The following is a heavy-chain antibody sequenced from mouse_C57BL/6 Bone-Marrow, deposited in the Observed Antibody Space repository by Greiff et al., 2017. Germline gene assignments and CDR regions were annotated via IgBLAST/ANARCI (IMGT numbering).Heavy chain of an antibody. Sequence: VQLQQPGAELVKPGASVKLSCKASGYTFTSYWMHWVKQRPGRGLEWIGRIDPNSGGTKYNEKFKSKATLTVDKPSSTAYMQLSSLTPEDSSVYYGRRVGYGRSFWYFDVWGTGTTVTVSS. D-gene: IGHD1-1*01. CDR1: GYTFTSYW. J-gene: IGHJ1*03. V-gene: IGHV1-72*01. CDR3: RRVGYGRSFWYFDV. CDR2: IDPNSGGT.